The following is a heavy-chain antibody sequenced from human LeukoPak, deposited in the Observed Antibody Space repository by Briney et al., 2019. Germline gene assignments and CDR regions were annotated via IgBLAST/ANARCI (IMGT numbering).Heavy chain of an antibody. Sequence: GGSLRLSCAASGFTFSSYEMNWVRQAPGKGLEWVSYITSGSTIYYADSVKGRFTISRDNAKNSLYLQMNSLRVEDTAVYYCTRSTDWGQGTLVTVSS. CDR1: GFTFSSYE. V-gene: IGHV3-48*03. CDR2: ITSGSTI. D-gene: IGHD5/OR15-5a*01. J-gene: IGHJ4*02. CDR3: TRSTD.